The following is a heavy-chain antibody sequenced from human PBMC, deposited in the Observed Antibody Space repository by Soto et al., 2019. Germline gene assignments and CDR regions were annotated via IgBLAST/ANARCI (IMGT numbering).Heavy chain of an antibody. CDR3: ARNYYDSSGYYYGGAFDI. J-gene: IGHJ3*02. Sequence: GGSLRLSCAASGSTVSSNYMSWVRQAPGKGLEWVSAIYSDGSTFYSDSVKGRFTISRDNSKNTLYLQMNSLRAEDTAVYYCARNYYDSSGYYYGGAFDIWGQGTMVTVSS. D-gene: IGHD3-22*01. CDR1: GSTVSSNY. V-gene: IGHV3-66*01. CDR2: IYSDGST.